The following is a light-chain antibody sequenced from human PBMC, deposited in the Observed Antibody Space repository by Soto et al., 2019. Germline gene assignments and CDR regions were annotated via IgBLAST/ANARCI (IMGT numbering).Light chain of an antibody. V-gene: IGKV4-1*01. J-gene: IGKJ2*01. CDR2: WAS. Sequence: DIVMTQSPDSLAVSLGERATINCKSSQSVLYSSNNKNYLAWFQHKPGQPPKLLIYWASTRESGVPDRFSGSGSGTEFTLTISSLQAEDVAVYYCQQYYGPPYTFAQGTKLEI. CDR1: QSVLYSSNNKNY. CDR3: QQYYGPPYT.